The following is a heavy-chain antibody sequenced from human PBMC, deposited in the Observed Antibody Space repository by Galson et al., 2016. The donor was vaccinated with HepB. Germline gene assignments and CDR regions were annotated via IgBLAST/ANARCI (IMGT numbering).Heavy chain of an antibody. CDR3: ARARTDYSGSWFLDY. CDR1: GFTFSYYS. Sequence: SLRLSCAASGFTFSYYSMNWVRQAPGKGLEWVSSISSSSSSYIYYTDSVKGQFTISRDNAKTSLSLQMTSLRAEDTAVYYCARARTDYSGSWFLDYWGQGTLVSVSS. D-gene: IGHD6-13*01. J-gene: IGHJ4*02. V-gene: IGHV3-21*01. CDR2: ISSSSSSYI.